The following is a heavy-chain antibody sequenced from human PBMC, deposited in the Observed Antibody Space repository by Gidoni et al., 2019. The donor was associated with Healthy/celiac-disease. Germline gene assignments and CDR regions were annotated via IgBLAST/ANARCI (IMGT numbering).Heavy chain of an antibody. Sequence: QVQLQQWGAGLLKPSETLSLTCAVYGGSFSGYYWSWIRPPPGKGLEWIGEINHSGSTNYNPSLKSRVTISVDTSKNQFSLKLSSVTAADTAVYYCARTPRRYCSSTSCGNYYYGMDVWGQGTTVTVSS. J-gene: IGHJ6*02. CDR2: INHSGST. D-gene: IGHD2-2*01. V-gene: IGHV4-34*01. CDR1: GGSFSGYY. CDR3: ARTPRRYCSSTSCGNYYYGMDV.